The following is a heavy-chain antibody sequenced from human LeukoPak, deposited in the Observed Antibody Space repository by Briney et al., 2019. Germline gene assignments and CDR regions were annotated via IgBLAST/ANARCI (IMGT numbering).Heavy chain of an antibody. Sequence: PSETLSLTCAVCGGSFSTYYWSWISQSPGKGLEWIAEINHRGDTNYNPSVKRRVTISVDTSKNQFSLKVNSLTAADTAVYYCARGATISETAYFDYWGQGTLVTVSS. CDR2: INHRGDT. CDR3: ARGATISETAYFDY. CDR1: GGSFSTYY. J-gene: IGHJ4*02. D-gene: IGHD1-1*01. V-gene: IGHV4-34*01.